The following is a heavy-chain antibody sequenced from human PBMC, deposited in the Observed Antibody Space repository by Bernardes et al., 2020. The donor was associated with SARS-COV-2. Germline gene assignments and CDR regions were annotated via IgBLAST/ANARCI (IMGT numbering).Heavy chain of an antibody. CDR1: GFTFSSYD. V-gene: IGHV3-13*01. Sequence: GGSLRLSCAASGFTFSSYDMHWVRQATGKGLEWVSAIGTAGDTYYPGSVKGRFTISRENAKNSLYLQMNSLRAGDTAVYYCARDYYDSSGYHHYGMDVWGQGTTVTVSS. D-gene: IGHD3-22*01. CDR3: ARDYYDSSGYHHYGMDV. CDR2: IGTAGDT. J-gene: IGHJ6*02.